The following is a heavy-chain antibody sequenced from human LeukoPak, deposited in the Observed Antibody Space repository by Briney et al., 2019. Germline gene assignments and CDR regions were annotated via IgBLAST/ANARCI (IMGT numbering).Heavy chain of an antibody. CDR3: VRVEAMVRGVDV. J-gene: IGHJ6*04. V-gene: IGHV4-34*01. D-gene: IGHD3-10*01. CDR2: INHSGST. CDR1: GGSFSGYY. Sequence: SETLSLTCAVYGGSFSGYYWSWIRQPPGKGLEWIGEINHSGSTNYNPSLKSRVTISVDTSKNQFSLKLSSVTAADTAVYYCVRVEAMVRGVDVWGKGTTVTVSS.